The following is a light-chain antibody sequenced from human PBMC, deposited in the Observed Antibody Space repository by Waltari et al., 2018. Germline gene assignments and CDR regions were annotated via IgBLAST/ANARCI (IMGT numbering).Light chain of an antibody. CDR3: SSRNGRASQVV. J-gene: IGLJ2*01. Sequence: SSELTQDPAVSVALGQKSSIISQGDTLRTSYARSYQGKQGPAPVLVMFGKAKRPSGVPDRFFGDTSETTSSLTITGAQAEDEADYYCSSRNGRASQVVFAGGTKVTVL. CDR2: GKA. CDR1: TLRTSY. V-gene: IGLV3-19*01.